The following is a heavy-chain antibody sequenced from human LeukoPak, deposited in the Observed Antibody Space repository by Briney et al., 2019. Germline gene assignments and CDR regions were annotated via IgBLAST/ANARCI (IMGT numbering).Heavy chain of an antibody. J-gene: IGHJ5*02. CDR2: INHSGST. D-gene: IGHD7-27*01. CDR1: GGSFSGYY. Sequence: SETLSLTCAVYGGSFSGYYWSWIRQPPGKGLEWIGEINHSGSTNYNPSLKSRVTISVDTSKNQFSLKLSSVTAAGTAVYYCARGETPGDFDPWGQGTLVAVSS. V-gene: IGHV4-34*01. CDR3: ARGETPGDFDP.